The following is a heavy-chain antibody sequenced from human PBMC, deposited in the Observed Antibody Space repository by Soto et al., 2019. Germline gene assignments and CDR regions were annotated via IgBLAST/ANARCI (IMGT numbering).Heavy chain of an antibody. D-gene: IGHD3-3*01. CDR2: IYYSGST. CDR3: ARGVYYDFWSGYSNPYFDY. Sequence: SETLSLTCTVSGGSISSYYWSWIRQPPGKGLEWIGYIYYSGSTNYNPSLKSRVTISVDTSKNQFSLKLSSVTAAGTAVYYCARGVYYDFWSGYSNPYFDYWGQGTLVTVSS. J-gene: IGHJ4*02. CDR1: GGSISSYY. V-gene: IGHV4-59*01.